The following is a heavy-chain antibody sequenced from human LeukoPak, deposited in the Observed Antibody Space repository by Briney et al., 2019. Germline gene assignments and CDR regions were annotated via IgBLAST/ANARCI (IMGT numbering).Heavy chain of an antibody. J-gene: IGHJ1*01. CDR3: ARGRAAGRGYFQH. CDR2: IYYSGST. CDR1: GGSISSYY. Sequence: PSETLSLTCTVSGGSISSYYWSWIRQPPGKGLEWIGYIYYSGSTNYNPSLKSRVTISVDTSKNQFSLKLSSVTAADTAVYYCARGRAAGRGYFQHWGQGTLVTVSS. V-gene: IGHV4-59*12. D-gene: IGHD6-13*01.